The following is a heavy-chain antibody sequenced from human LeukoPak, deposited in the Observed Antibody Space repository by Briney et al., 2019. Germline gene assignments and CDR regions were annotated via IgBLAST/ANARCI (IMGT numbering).Heavy chain of an antibody. CDR1: GGSFSGYY. CDR2: INHSGST. V-gene: IGHV4-34*01. CDR3: ARGRRYCSSTSCYHPYYYMDV. Sequence: SETLSLTCTVYGGSFSGYYWSWIRQPPGKGLEWIGEINHSGSTNYNPSLKSRVTISVDTSKNQFSLKPSSVTAADTAVYYCARGRRYCSSTSCYHPYYYMDVWGKGTTVTVSS. D-gene: IGHD2-2*01. J-gene: IGHJ6*03.